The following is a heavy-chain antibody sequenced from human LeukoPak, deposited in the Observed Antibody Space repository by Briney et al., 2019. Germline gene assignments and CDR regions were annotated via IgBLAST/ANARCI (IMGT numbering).Heavy chain of an antibody. Sequence: ASVKVSCKASGYTFTSYGISWVRQAPGQGLEWMGWISAYNGNTNYAQNLQGRVTMTTDTSTSTAYMELRSLRSDDTAVYYCARDIAAAGTGDGVYWGQGTLVTVSS. V-gene: IGHV1-18*01. CDR3: ARDIAAAGTGDGVY. J-gene: IGHJ4*02. CDR1: GYTFTSYG. D-gene: IGHD6-13*01. CDR2: ISAYNGNT.